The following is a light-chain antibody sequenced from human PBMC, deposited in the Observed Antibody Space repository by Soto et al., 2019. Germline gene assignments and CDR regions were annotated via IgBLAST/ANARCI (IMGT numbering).Light chain of an antibody. CDR2: ENN. Sequence: QSVLTQPPSVSAAPGQKVTISCSGSSSNIGNNYVSWYQQLPGTAPKLLIYENNKRPSGIPDRFSGSKSGTSATLGITGLQTGDEADYYCGTWDSSLSVGFGGGTKLTVL. CDR3: GTWDSSLSVG. J-gene: IGLJ2*01. CDR1: SSNIGNNY. V-gene: IGLV1-51*02.